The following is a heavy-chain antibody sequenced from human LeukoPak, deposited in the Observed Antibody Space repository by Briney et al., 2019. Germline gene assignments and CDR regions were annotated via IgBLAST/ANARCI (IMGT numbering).Heavy chain of an antibody. J-gene: IGHJ4*02. CDR3: ARLGYCSSTSCY. D-gene: IGHD2-2*01. Sequence: ASVKVSCKASGYTFTSYGISWVRQAPGQGLEWMGWISAYNGNTNYAQKLQGRVTMTTDKSTSTAYMELSSLRSEDTAVYYCARLGYCSSTSCYWGQGTLVTVSS. V-gene: IGHV1-18*01. CDR1: GYTFTSYG. CDR2: ISAYNGNT.